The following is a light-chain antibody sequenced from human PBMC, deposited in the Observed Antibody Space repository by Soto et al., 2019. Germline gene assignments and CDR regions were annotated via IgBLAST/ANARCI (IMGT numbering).Light chain of an antibody. CDR1: ERIYSAY. J-gene: IGKJ5*01. CDR3: QQYGNSPIT. V-gene: IGKV3-20*01. Sequence: VLTQSPGTLSLSRGARATLSCRASERIYSAYLGWYQQKPGQAPRLLIYGTSSRATGIPDRFSGSGSGTDFTLTISRLEPEDFAVYYCQQYGNSPITFGQGTRLEIK. CDR2: GTS.